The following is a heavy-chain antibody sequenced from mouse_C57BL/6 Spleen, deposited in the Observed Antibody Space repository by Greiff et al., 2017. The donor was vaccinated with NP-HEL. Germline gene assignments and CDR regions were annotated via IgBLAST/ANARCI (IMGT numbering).Heavy chain of an antibody. D-gene: IGHD1-1*01. CDR2: IDPETGGT. CDR1: GYTFTDYE. Sequence: QVQLQQSGAELVRPGASVTLSCKASGYTFTDYEMHWVKQTPVHGLEWIGAIDPETGGTAYNQKFKGKAILTADKSSSTAYMELRSLTSEDSAVYYCTRKGYYYGSSDYWGQGTTLTVSS. V-gene: IGHV1-15*01. CDR3: TRKGYYYGSSDY. J-gene: IGHJ2*01.